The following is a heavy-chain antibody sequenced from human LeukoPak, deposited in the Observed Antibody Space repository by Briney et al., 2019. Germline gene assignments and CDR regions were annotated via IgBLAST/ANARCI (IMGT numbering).Heavy chain of an antibody. Sequence: GGSLRLSCAASGFTFSSYSMNWVRQAPGKGLEWVAFIRYDGSNKYYADSVKGRFTISRDNSKNTLYLQMNSLRAEDTAVYYCAKALYIAARARQVDYWGQGTLVTVSS. CDR1: GFTFSSYS. D-gene: IGHD6-6*01. J-gene: IGHJ4*02. V-gene: IGHV3-30*02. CDR3: AKALYIAARARQVDY. CDR2: IRYDGSNK.